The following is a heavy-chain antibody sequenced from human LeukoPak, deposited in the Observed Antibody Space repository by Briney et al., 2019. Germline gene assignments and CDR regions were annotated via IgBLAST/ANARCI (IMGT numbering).Heavy chain of an antibody. Sequence: ASVKVSCKASGGTFSSYAISWVRQAPGQGLEWMGGIIPIFGTANYAQKFQGRVTITTDESTSTAYMELSSLRSEDTAVYYCARGRIAAAGLGYYYYYYYMDVCGKGTTVTVSS. CDR3: ARGRIAAAGLGYYYYYYYMDV. J-gene: IGHJ6*03. CDR2: IIPIFGTA. D-gene: IGHD6-13*01. V-gene: IGHV1-69*05. CDR1: GGTFSSYA.